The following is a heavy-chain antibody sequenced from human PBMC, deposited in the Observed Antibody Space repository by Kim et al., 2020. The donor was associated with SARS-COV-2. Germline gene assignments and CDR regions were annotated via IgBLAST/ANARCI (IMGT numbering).Heavy chain of an antibody. CDR2: IYPGDSDT. Sequence: GESLKISCKGSGYSFTSYWIGWVRQMPGKGLEWMGIIYPGDSDTRYRPSFQGQVTISADKSISTAYLQWSSLKASDTAMYYCARRRAAARDYWGAFDIWGQGTMVPVSS. J-gene: IGHJ3*02. CDR3: ARRRAAARDYWGAFDI. CDR1: GYSFTSYW. D-gene: IGHD6-13*01. V-gene: IGHV5-51*01.